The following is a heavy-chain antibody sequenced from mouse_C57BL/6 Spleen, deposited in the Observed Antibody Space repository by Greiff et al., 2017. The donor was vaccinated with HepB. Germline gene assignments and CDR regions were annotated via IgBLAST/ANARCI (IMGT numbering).Heavy chain of an antibody. D-gene: IGHD1-1*01. CDR1: GFTFSSYG. V-gene: IGHV5-6*01. CDR3: ARHGDGSSQSYWYFDV. J-gene: IGHJ1*03. CDR2: ISSGGSYT. Sequence: EVHLVESGGDLVKPGGSLKLSCAASGFTFSSYGMSWVRQTPDKRLEWVATISSGGSYTYYPDSVKGRFTISRDNAKNTLYLQMSSLKSEDTAMYYCARHGDGSSQSYWYFDVWGTGTTVTVSS.